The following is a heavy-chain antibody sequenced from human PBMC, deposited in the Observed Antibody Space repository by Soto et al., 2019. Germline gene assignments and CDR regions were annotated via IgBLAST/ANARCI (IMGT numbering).Heavy chain of an antibody. CDR2: IKQDGSEK. V-gene: IGHV3-7*01. J-gene: IGHJ4*02. D-gene: IGHD6-19*01. Sequence: EVQPVESGGGLVQPGGSLRLSCAASGFTFSSYWMSWVRQAPGKGLEWVANIKQDGSEKYYVDSVKGRFTISRDNAKNSLYLQMNSLRAEDTAVYYCARDGVHSSGWYSNYFDYWGQGTLVTVSS. CDR1: GFTFSSYW. CDR3: ARDGVHSSGWYSNYFDY.